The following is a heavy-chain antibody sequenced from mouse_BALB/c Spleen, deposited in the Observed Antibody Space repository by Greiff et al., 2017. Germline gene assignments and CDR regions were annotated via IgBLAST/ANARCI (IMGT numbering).Heavy chain of an antibody. CDR3: ARATIGTLFDY. V-gene: IGHV1-54*01. CDR2: INPGSGGT. CDR1: GYAFTNYL. Sequence: QVQLKQSGAELVRPGTSVKVSCKASGYAFTNYLIEWVKQRPGQGLEWIGVINPGSGGTNYNEKFKGKATLTADKSSSTAYMQLSSLTSDDSAVYFCARATIGTLFDYWGQGTTLTVSS. J-gene: IGHJ2*01. D-gene: IGHD2-14*01.